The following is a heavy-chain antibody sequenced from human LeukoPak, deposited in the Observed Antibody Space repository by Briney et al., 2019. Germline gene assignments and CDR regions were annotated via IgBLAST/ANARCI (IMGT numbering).Heavy chain of an antibody. J-gene: IGHJ6*03. D-gene: IGHD3-22*01. V-gene: IGHV4-61*02. CDR2: IYTSGST. Sequence: PSQTLSLTCTVSGGSISSGSYYWSWIRQPAGKGLEWIGRIYTSGSTNYNPSLKSRVTISVDTSKNQFSLKLSSVTAADTAVYYCAREENYYDSSGYRRDYYYYMDVWGKRTTVTVSS. CDR1: GGSISSGSYY. CDR3: AREENYYDSSGYRRDYYYYMDV.